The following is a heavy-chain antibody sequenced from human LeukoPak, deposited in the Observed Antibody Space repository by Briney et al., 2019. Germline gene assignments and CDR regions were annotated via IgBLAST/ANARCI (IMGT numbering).Heavy chain of an antibody. J-gene: IGHJ5*02. V-gene: IGHV1-18*01. Sequence: ASVKVSCKASGYTFTSYGISWVRQAPGQGLEWMGWISAYNGNTNYAQKVQGRVTMTTDTSTTTAYMELRSLRSDDTAVYYCARSPYNWNWFDPWGQGTLVTVSS. D-gene: IGHD1-1*01. CDR2: ISAYNGNT. CDR3: ARSPYNWNWFDP. CDR1: GYTFTSYG.